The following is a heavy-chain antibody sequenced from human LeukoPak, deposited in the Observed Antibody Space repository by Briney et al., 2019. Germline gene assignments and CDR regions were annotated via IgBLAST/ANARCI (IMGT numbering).Heavy chain of an antibody. CDR3: AGSKNFDY. J-gene: IGHJ4*02. V-gene: IGHV3-74*01. CDR2: SNSGGSST. Sequence: PGGSLRLSCAASGVTFSNYWMHWVRQAPGKGLVWVSRSNSGGSSTSYADSVKGRFTISRDNAKNTVYLQMNSLRAEDTAVYYCAGSKNFDYWGQGTLVTVSS. CDR1: GVTFSNYW.